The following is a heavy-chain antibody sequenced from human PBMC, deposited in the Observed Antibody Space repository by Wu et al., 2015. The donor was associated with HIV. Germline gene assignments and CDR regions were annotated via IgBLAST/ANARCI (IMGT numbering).Heavy chain of an antibody. CDR3: TTVRWELSEGNYYYAMDV. Sequence: QDQLIQSGAEVKKPGASVKVSCKVSGYTLTKLYIHWVRQAPGKGLEWMGGFDPEKGETIYAQKFQGRVTMTEDTSTDTAYMDLSSLTSEDTAVYFCTTVRWELSEGNYYYAMDVWGQGTMVTVS. CDR1: GYTLTKLY. D-gene: IGHD3-16*02. J-gene: IGHJ6*02. CDR2: FDPEKGET. V-gene: IGHV1-24*01.